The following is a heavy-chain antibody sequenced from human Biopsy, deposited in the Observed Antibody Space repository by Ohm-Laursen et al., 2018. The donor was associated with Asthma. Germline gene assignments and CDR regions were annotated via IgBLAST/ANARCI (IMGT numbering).Heavy chain of an antibody. J-gene: IGHJ1*01. D-gene: IGHD3-3*02. CDR2: IKHDGTEK. CDR1: GFTFGDYW. CDR3: ARTFHFWSPYRAEHYQL. V-gene: IGHV3-7*01. Sequence: LSLTCAASGFTFGDYWMSWVRQVPGKGLEWVAHIKHDGTEKNHVDSLKGRFTISRDNAKNSLYLQMNSLRAEDTAVYYCARTFHFWSPYRAEHYQLWGQGTLVTVPS.